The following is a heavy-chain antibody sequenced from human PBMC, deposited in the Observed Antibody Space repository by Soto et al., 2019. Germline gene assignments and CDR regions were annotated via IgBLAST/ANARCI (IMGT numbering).Heavy chain of an antibody. CDR2: TYYRSKWYN. Sequence: SQTLSLTCAISGDSVSSNSAAWNWIRQSPSRGLEWLGRTYYRSKWYNDYAVSVKSRITINPDTSKNQFSLQLNSVTPEDTAVYYCARADDKYSSGWYGAHFQHWGQGTLVTVSS. CDR1: GDSVSSNSAA. CDR3: ARADDKYSSGWYGAHFQH. J-gene: IGHJ1*01. V-gene: IGHV6-1*01. D-gene: IGHD6-19*01.